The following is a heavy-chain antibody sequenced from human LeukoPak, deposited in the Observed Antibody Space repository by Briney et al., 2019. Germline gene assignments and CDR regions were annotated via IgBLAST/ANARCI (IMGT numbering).Heavy chain of an antibody. Sequence: GGSLRLSCAASGFTFDDYGMSWVRQAPGKGLEWVSGINWNGGSTGYADSVKGRFTISRGNAKNSLYLQMNSLRAEDTALYYCARPSPPYSGSYLGCYDYWGQGTLVTVSS. CDR1: GFTFDDYG. V-gene: IGHV3-20*04. D-gene: IGHD1-26*01. CDR2: INWNGGST. CDR3: ARPSPPYSGSYLGCYDY. J-gene: IGHJ4*02.